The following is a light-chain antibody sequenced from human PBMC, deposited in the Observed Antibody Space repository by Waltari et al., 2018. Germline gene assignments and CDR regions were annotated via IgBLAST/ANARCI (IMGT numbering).Light chain of an antibody. Sequence: QSVLTQPPSVSAAPGQKVTISCSGSSSNIGSNFLSWYQQLPGTAPKHLIYDDNKRPAGIPDRFSGSKSGTSATLGITGLQTGDEADYYCGTWDNSLSAMVFGGGTKLTVL. CDR3: GTWDNSLSAMV. CDR2: DDN. CDR1: SSNIGSNF. V-gene: IGLV1-51*01. J-gene: IGLJ3*02.